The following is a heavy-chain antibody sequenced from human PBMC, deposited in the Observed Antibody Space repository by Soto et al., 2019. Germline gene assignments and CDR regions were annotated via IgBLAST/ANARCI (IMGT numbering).Heavy chain of an antibody. Sequence: ASVKVSCKASGYTFRNFGVGWVRQAPGQGLEWVGWINPNSGHTEYAQKLQGRVTVTADTSTSTAYMEVGSLRSDDTAVYYCARVYNYGSGSYLMPSSCYFDLWGPGTLVTVSS. CDR1: GYTFRNFG. D-gene: IGHD3-10*01. CDR2: INPNSGHT. CDR3: ARVYNYGSGSYLMPSSCYFDL. J-gene: IGHJ4*02. V-gene: IGHV1-18*01.